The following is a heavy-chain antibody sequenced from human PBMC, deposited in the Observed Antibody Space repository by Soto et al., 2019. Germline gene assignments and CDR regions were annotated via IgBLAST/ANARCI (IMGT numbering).Heavy chain of an antibody. Sequence: EVQLVESGGGLVQPGGSLRLSCAASGLIFSDYHMDWVRQAPGKGLEWVGRIRRKANSYTTEYAASVKGRFTISRDESKNSLYLQMNNLKSEDSAVYYCAMLGGWSGGSSGMDVWGQATTVTVSS. CDR2: IRRKANSYTT. CDR3: AMLGGWSGGSSGMDV. J-gene: IGHJ6*02. CDR1: GLIFSDYH. V-gene: IGHV3-72*01. D-gene: IGHD6-19*01.